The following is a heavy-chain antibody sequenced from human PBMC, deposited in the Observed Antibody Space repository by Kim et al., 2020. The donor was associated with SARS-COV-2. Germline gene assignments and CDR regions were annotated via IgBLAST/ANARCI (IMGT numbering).Heavy chain of an antibody. D-gene: IGHD2-2*01. Sequence: GGSLRLSCAASGFTFSSYAMHWVRQAPGKGLEWVAVISYDGSNKYYADSVKGRFTISRDNSKNTLYLQMNSLRAEDTAVYYCARDQDCSSTSCWPTYGMDVWGQGTTVTVSS. J-gene: IGHJ6*02. CDR2: ISYDGSNK. CDR1: GFTFSSYA. V-gene: IGHV3-30-3*01. CDR3: ARDQDCSSTSCWPTYGMDV.